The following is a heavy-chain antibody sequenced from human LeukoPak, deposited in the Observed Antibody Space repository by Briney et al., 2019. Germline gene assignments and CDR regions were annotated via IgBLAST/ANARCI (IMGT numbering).Heavy chain of an antibody. V-gene: IGHV1-58*02. J-gene: IGHJ6*02. Sequence: SVKVSCKASGFTFTSSAMQWVRQARGQRLEWIGWIVVDSGNTNYAQKFQERVTITRDMSTSTAYMELSSLRSEDTAVYYCAADPYCSSTSCYEGFYYYYGMDLWGQGTTVTVSS. D-gene: IGHD2-2*01. CDR2: IVVDSGNT. CDR3: AADPYCSSTSCYEGFYYYYGMDL. CDR1: GFTFTSSA.